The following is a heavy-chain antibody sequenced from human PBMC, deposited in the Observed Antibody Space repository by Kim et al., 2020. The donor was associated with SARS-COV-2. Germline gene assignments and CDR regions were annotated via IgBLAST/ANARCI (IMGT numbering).Heavy chain of an antibody. V-gene: IGHV3-7*01. CDR2: INKDGSEE. D-gene: IGHD2-15*01. Sequence: GGSLRLSCEASRFTFTDYYMSWVRQAPGKGLEWVANINKDGSEENYVASVKGRFTISRDNAKNSLFLQMSGLSVDDTAVYYCARDSGICRGCAFDIWGQGTLVTASS. CDR1: RFTFTDYY. CDR3: ARDSGICRGCAFDI. J-gene: IGHJ3*02.